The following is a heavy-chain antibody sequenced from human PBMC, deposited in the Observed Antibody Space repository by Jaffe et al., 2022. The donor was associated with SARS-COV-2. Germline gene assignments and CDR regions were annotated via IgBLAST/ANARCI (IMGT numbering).Heavy chain of an antibody. V-gene: IGHV4-61*01. Sequence: QVQLQESGPGLVKPSETLSLTCTVSGGSVSGGIYYWSWIRQPPGKRLEWIGFIFYTGSTNYNPSLKSRVTISVDTSKNQFSLKLRSMTAADTAVYHCARQYCSGGSCYPVFDYWGQGTLVTVSS. CDR3: ARQYCSGGSCYPVFDY. CDR1: GGSVSGGIYY. J-gene: IGHJ4*02. CDR2: IFYTGST. D-gene: IGHD2-15*01.